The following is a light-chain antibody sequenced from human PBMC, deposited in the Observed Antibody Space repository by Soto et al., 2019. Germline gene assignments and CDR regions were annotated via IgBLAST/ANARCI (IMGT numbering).Light chain of an antibody. Sequence: EIVLTQSPATLSLSPGERATLSCRASQSVGTYLAWYQQKPGQTPRLFIYDASKRATDIPARFSGSGSGTDLTLTISGLEPEDFAVYYCQHRAVWPVTFGQGTRLEI. CDR2: DAS. V-gene: IGKV3-11*01. CDR3: QHRAVWPVT. J-gene: IGKJ5*01. CDR1: QSVGTY.